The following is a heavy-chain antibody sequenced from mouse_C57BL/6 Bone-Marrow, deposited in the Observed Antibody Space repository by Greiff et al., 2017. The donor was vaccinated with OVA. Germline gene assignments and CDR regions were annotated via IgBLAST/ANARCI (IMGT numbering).Heavy chain of an antibody. CDR3: ARYSIYGYFDV. V-gene: IGHV1-82*01. Sequence: VQLQQPGPELVKPGASVKISCKASGYAFSSSWMNWVKQRPGKGLEWIGRIYPGDGDTNYNGKFKGKATLTADKSTSTSYMQLSSLTSEDSAVYFCARYSIYGYFDVWGTGTTVTVSS. J-gene: IGHJ1*03. D-gene: IGHD2-5*01. CDR1: GYAFSSSW. CDR2: IYPGDGDT.